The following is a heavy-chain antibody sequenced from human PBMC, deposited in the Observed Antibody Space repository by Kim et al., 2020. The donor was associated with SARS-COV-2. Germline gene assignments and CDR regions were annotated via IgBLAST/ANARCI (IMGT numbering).Heavy chain of an antibody. CDR1: GGSISSGGYY. CDR3: ARGQPLGITMVRETEGPGYFDY. V-gene: IGHV4-31*03. CDR2: IYYSGST. J-gene: IGHJ4*02. D-gene: IGHD3-10*01. Sequence: SETLSLTCTVSGGSISSGGYYWSWIRQHPGKGLEWIGYIYYSGSTYYNPSLKSRVTISVDTSKNQFSLKLSSVTAADTAVYYCARGQPLGITMVRETEGPGYFDYWGQGTLVTVSS.